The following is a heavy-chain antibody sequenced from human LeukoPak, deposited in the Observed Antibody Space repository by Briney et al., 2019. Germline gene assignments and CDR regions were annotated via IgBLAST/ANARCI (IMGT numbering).Heavy chain of an antibody. V-gene: IGHV4-31*03. D-gene: IGHD4-17*01. CDR2: IYYSGST. CDR1: GGSISRGGYY. J-gene: IGHJ4*02. Sequence: SQTLSLTCTVSGGSISRGGYYWSWIRQHPGKGLEWIGYIYYSGSTYYNPSLKSRVTISVDTSKNQFSLKLSSVTAADTAVYHWARVDYGDYVRIFDYWGQGTLVTVSS. CDR3: ARVDYGDYVRIFDY.